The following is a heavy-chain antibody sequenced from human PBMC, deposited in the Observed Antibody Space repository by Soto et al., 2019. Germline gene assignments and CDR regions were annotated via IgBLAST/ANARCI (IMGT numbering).Heavy chain of an antibody. Sequence: PSETLSLTCTVSGGSISSYYWSWIRQPPGKGLEWIGYIYYSGSTNYNPSLKSRVTISVDTSKNQFSLKLSSVTAADTAVYYCARQSYDILTGYPYYFDYWGQGTLVTVSS. CDR3: ARQSYDILTGYPYYFDY. CDR2: IYYSGST. D-gene: IGHD3-9*01. V-gene: IGHV4-59*08. J-gene: IGHJ4*02. CDR1: GGSISSYY.